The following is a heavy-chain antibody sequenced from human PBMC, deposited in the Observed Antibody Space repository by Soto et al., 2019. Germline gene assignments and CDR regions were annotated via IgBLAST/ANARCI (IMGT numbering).Heavy chain of an antibody. CDR3: ARDHKGGYYYYGMDV. CDR1: GFTFSSYE. CDR2: ISSSGSTI. Sequence: GGSLRLSCAASGFTFSSYEMNWVRQAPGKGLEWVSYISSSGSTIYYTDSVKGRFTISRDNAKNSLYLQMNSLRAEDTAVYYCARDHKGGYYYYGMDVWGQGTTVTVSS. V-gene: IGHV3-48*03. J-gene: IGHJ6*02.